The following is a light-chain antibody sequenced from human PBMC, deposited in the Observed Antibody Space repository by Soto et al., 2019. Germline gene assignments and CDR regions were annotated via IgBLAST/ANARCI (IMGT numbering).Light chain of an antibody. Sequence: QPVLTQSSTASASLGSSVKLTCTLSSGHISYIIAWHQQQPGNAPRYLMKLEGSGSYNQGSGVPDRFSGSSAGADRYLTISNHQFEDEADYYFETWDSNTRVFGGGTKLTVL. CDR1: SGHISYI. V-gene: IGLV4-60*02. CDR2: LEGSGSY. J-gene: IGLJ2*01. CDR3: ETWDSNTRV.